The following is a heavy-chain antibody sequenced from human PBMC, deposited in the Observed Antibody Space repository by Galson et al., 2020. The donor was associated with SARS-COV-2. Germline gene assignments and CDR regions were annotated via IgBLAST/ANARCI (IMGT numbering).Heavy chain of an antibody. V-gene: IGHV3-23*01. CDR1: GFSFSNYA. CDR3: AKEGGTGWATDYFQH. D-gene: IGHD6-19*01. Sequence: GESLKISCAASGFSFSNYAMAWVRQAPGKGLEWVSLLNNRGDDTYYADSMRGRFTISRDNSKNTLYLQMDNLRPEDTAVYYCAKEGGTGWATDYFQHWGQGILVTVSS. J-gene: IGHJ1*01. CDR2: LNNRGDDT.